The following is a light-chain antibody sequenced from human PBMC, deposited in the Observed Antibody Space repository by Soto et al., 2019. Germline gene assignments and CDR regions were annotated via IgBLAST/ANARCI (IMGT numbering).Light chain of an antibody. J-gene: IGKJ3*01. CDR3: QQYNNCPSVT. CDR1: KSVSSN. CDR2: GAS. V-gene: IGKV3-15*01. Sequence: DIVMTQSPATLSVSPGERATLSCRASKSVSSNLAWYQQKPGQATRLLVYGASTRDTGIPARFSGSGSGTEFILTISSLQSEDFALYYCQQYNNCPSVTFGPGTKVDIK.